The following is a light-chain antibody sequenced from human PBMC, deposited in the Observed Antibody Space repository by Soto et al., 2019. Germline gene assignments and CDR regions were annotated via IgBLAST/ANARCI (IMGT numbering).Light chain of an antibody. CDR1: QGVSRK. J-gene: IGKJ1*01. Sequence: DIVMTQSPATLSVAPGERVTFSCRASQGVSRKLAWYQHKPGQAPRLLIFAASTRATVIPARFRGSGSGTEFTLTISDLQSEDFAVYYCQQYSNWPRTFGQGTKVDIK. CDR2: AAS. CDR3: QQYSNWPRT. V-gene: IGKV3-15*01.